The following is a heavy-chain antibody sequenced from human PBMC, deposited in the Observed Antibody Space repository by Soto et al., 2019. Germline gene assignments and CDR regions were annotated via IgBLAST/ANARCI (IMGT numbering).Heavy chain of an antibody. Sequence: SGPTLVNPTQTLTLTYTFSGFSLSTSGMRVSWIRQPPGKALEWLARIDWDDDKFYSTSLKTRLTISKDTSKNQVVLTMTNMDPVDTATYYCARTRLGYCSSTSCHSFDYWGQGTLVTVSS. CDR2: IDWDDDK. CDR1: GFSLSTSGMR. CDR3: ARTRLGYCSSTSCHSFDY. V-gene: IGHV2-70*04. D-gene: IGHD2-2*01. J-gene: IGHJ4*02.